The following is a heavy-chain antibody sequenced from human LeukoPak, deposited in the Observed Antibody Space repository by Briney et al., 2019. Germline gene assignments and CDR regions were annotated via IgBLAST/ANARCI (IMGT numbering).Heavy chain of an antibody. J-gene: IGHJ4*02. CDR2: ISSSSSTI. CDR1: GFTFSSYA. Sequence: PGGSLRLSCAASGFTFSSYAMSWVRQAPGKGLEWVSYISSSSSTIYYADSVKGRFTISRDNAKNSLYLQMNSLRDEDTAVYYCARPLFSGSYGSHDYWGQGTLVTVSS. D-gene: IGHD1-26*01. CDR3: ARPLFSGSYGSHDY. V-gene: IGHV3-48*02.